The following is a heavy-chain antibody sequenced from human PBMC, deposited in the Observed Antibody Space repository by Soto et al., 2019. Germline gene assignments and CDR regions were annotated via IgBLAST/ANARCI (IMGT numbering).Heavy chain of an antibody. J-gene: IGHJ4*02. CDR1: GFTFSSYA. Sequence: EVQLLESGGGLVQPGRSLRLSCEASGFTFSSYAMSWVRQAPGKGLEWVSAISGSGGSTYYADSVKGRFTISRDNSKNTLYLQMNSLRAEDTAVYYCAKSPERDFWSGAADDYWGQGTLVTVSS. D-gene: IGHD3-3*01. V-gene: IGHV3-23*01. CDR3: AKSPERDFWSGAADDY. CDR2: ISGSGGST.